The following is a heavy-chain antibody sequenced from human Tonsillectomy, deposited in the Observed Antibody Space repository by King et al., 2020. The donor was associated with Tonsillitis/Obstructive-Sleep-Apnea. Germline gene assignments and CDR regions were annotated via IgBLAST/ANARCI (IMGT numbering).Heavy chain of an antibody. J-gene: IGHJ4*02. D-gene: IGHD2-15*01. CDR2: INPSGGST. V-gene: IGHV1-46*01. Sequence: QLVQSGAEVKKPGASVKVSCKASGYTFTSYYMHWVRQAPGQGLEWMGIINPSGGSTSYAQKFQGRVTITRDTSASTAYMELSSLRSEDTAVYYCARDVGYGAVFDYWGQGTLVTVSS. CDR3: ARDVGYGAVFDY. CDR1: GYTFTSYY.